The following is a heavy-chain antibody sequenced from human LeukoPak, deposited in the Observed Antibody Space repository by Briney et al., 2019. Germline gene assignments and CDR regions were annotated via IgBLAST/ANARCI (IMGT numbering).Heavy chain of an antibody. CDR2: IYYSGST. Sequence: QPSETLSLTCTVSGGSISSSSYYWGWIRQPPGKGREWIGSIYYSGSTYYNPSLKSRFTISVNTSKNQFSLKLSSVTAADTAVYYCARNGIVGAFYWGQGTLVTVSS. V-gene: IGHV4-39*01. CDR3: ARNGIVGAFY. J-gene: IGHJ4*02. CDR1: GGSISSSSYY. D-gene: IGHD1-26*01.